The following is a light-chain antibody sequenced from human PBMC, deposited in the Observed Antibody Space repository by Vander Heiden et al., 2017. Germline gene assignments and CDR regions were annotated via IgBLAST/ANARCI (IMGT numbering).Light chain of an antibody. Sequence: IALTPSQGTLPLSHGERPTLSCSASQSVSSSYLVWYKQKPGQAPRLLIYAASSRATGIPDRFSGSGSGTDFTLTISRLEAEDFAVYYCQQYGSSSLTFGGGTKVEIK. CDR3: QQYGSSSLT. CDR2: AAS. CDR1: QSVSSSY. J-gene: IGKJ4*01. V-gene: IGKV3-20*01.